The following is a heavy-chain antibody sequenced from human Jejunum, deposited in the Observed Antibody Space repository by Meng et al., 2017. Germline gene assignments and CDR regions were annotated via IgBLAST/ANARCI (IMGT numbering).Heavy chain of an antibody. CDR1: GFTFSSYA. Sequence: GGSLRLSCTASGFTFSSYAMDWVRQAPGKGLEWVSVISYDGSNKYYADSVKDRFTISRANSKNTLYLQMNSLRAEDTALYYCARDEDSRGVPLASTRYYDMDVWGQGTTVTVSS. V-gene: IGHV3-30*01. CDR3: ARDEDSRGVPLASTRYYDMDV. D-gene: IGHD3-10*01. CDR2: ISYDGSNK. J-gene: IGHJ6*02.